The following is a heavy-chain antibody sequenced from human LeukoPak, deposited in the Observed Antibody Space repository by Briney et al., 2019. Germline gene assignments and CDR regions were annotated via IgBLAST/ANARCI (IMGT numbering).Heavy chain of an antibody. V-gene: IGHV4-59*01. D-gene: IGHD6-19*01. J-gene: IGHJ4*02. Sequence: SETLSLTCTVSGGSISSYYWSWIRQPPGKGLEWIGYIYYSGSTNCNPSLKSRVTISVDTSKNQFSLKPSSVTAADTAVYYCARLAVAGTSFDYWGQGTLVTVSS. CDR2: IYYSGST. CDR1: GGSISSYY. CDR3: ARLAVAGTSFDY.